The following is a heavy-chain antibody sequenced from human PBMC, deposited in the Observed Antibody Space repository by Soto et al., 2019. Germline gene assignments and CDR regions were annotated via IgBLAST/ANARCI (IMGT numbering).Heavy chain of an antibody. D-gene: IGHD2-15*01. V-gene: IGHV4-30-4*01. CDR1: GGSISSGDYY. Sequence: QVQLQESGPGLVKPSQTLSLTCTVSGGSISSGDYYWSWIRQPPGKGLEWIGYIYYSGSTYYNPSLQSSVTISGDTSKDQFSLKLSSGTAADTAGYYCARTNANCRGCRFYSEGWFDPWGQGTLVTVSS. CDR3: ARTNANCRGCRFYSEGWFDP. CDR2: IYYSGST. J-gene: IGHJ5*02.